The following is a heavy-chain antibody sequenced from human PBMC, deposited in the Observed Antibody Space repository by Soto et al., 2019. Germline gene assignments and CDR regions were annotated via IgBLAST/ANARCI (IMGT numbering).Heavy chain of an antibody. CDR3: ARDLWGYCGTDCYPLDV. Sequence: QVRLQESGPGLVKPSETLSLTCTVSGGSISRYYWSWIRQPPGKGLEWIAYLYNAGSTIYNPSLKSRVTISVDMSQNQFSLNLNYVTAADTAVYYCARDLWGYCGTDCYPLDVWGQGTTVTVSS. V-gene: IGHV4-59*01. CDR2: LYNAGST. D-gene: IGHD2-21*02. J-gene: IGHJ6*02. CDR1: GGSISRYY.